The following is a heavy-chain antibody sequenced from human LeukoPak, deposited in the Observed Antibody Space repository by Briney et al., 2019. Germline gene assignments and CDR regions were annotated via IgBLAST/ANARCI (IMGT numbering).Heavy chain of an antibody. Sequence: SVKVSWKASRGTFSSYAISWVRQAPGQGLEWMGRIIPIFGIANYAQKCQGRVTITADKSTSTAYMELSSLRSEDTAVYYCARSLFPSGSAFDIWGQGTMVTVSS. CDR2: IIPIFGIA. CDR3: ARSLFPSGSAFDI. CDR1: RGTFSSYA. J-gene: IGHJ3*02. V-gene: IGHV1-69*04. D-gene: IGHD1-26*01.